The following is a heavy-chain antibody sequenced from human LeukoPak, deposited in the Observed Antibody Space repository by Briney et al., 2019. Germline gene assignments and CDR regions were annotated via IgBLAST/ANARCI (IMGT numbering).Heavy chain of an antibody. Sequence: SETLSLTCVVSGHSISSGYYWDWIRQTPGKGLEWIGRVFHSGTTYYNPSLKSRVTISVDTSKNQFSLKLRSVTAADTAVYYCAKSESSSTSSYFDPWGQGTLVTVSS. V-gene: IGHV4-38-2*01. J-gene: IGHJ5*02. D-gene: IGHD2-2*01. CDR2: VFHSGTT. CDR3: AKSESSSTSSYFDP. CDR1: GHSISSGYY.